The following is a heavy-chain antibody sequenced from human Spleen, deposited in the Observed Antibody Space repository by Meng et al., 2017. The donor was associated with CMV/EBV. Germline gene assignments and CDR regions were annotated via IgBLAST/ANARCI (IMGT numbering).Heavy chain of an antibody. D-gene: IGHD2-15*01. Sequence: GESLKISCAASGFTFRSFWMSWVRQAPGTGLEWVANIRQDGSEIHYVDPVKGRFTISRDNAKNSLFLQMNNLRAADTAVYYCTRSGVAQYFDYWGLGTLVTVSS. J-gene: IGHJ4*02. V-gene: IGHV3-7*01. CDR2: IRQDGSEI. CDR1: GFTFRSFW. CDR3: TRSGVAQYFDY.